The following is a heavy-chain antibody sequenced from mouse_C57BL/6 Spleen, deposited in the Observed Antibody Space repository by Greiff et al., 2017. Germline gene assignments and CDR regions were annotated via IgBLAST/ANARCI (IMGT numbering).Heavy chain of an antibody. J-gene: IGHJ4*01. V-gene: IGHV5-9-1*02. CDR1: GFTFSSYA. D-gene: IGHD2-2*01. CDR3: TSIYYGYAHYYAMDY. Sequence: EVMLVESGAGLVKPGGSLKLSCAASGFTFSSYAMSWVRQTPEKRLEWVAYISSGGDYIYYADTVKGRFTISRDNARNTLYLQMSSLKSEDTAMYYCTSIYYGYAHYYAMDYWGQGTSVTVSS. CDR2: ISSGGDYI.